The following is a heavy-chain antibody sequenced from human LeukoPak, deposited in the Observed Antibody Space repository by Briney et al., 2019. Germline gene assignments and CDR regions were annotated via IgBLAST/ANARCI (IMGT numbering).Heavy chain of an antibody. D-gene: IGHD3-22*01. CDR2: IKQDGSEK. V-gene: IGHV3-7*01. Sequence: PGGSLRLSCAASGFTFSSYWMSWVRQAPGKGLEWVANIKQDGSEKYYVDSVKGRFTISRDNAKSSLYLQMNSLRAEDTAVYYCARDRDYDSSGYPDAFDIWGQGTMVTVSS. J-gene: IGHJ3*02. CDR3: ARDRDYDSSGYPDAFDI. CDR1: GFTFSSYW.